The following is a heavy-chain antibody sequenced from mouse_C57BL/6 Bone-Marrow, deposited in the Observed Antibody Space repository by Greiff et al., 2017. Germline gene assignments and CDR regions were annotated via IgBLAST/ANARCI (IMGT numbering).Heavy chain of an antibody. CDR2: ISNGGGST. CDR3: ARPPYYDYDGFAY. V-gene: IGHV5-12*01. Sequence: LQQSGGGLVQPGGSLKLSCAASGFTFSDYYMYWVRQTPEKRLEWVAYISNGGGSTYYPDTVKGRFTISRDNAKNTLYLQMSRLKSEDTAMYYCARPPYYDYDGFAYWGQGTLVTVSA. J-gene: IGHJ3*01. D-gene: IGHD2-4*01. CDR1: GFTFSDYY.